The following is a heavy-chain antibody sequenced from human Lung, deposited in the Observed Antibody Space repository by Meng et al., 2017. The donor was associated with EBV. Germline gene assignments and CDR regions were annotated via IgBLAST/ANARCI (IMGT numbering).Heavy chain of an antibody. J-gene: IGHJ5*02. CDR3: ARVVAGRYNWFDP. CDR1: GGSISSGGYY. D-gene: IGHD6-6*01. V-gene: IGHV4-31*01. Sequence: QVQLQGSGPGLVQPSQTLSLTCTVSGGSISSGGYYWSWIRQHPGKGLEWIGYIYYSGSTYYNPSLKSLVTISVDTSKNQFSLKLSSVTAADTAVYYCARVVAGRYNWFDPWGQGTLVTVSS. CDR2: IYYSGST.